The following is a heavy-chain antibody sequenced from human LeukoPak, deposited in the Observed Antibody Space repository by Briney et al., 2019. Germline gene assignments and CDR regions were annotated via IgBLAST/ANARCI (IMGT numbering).Heavy chain of an antibody. CDR3: ARGDDSGYYDYFDY. CDR1: GFTVDSNY. J-gene: IGHJ4*02. Sequence: GGSLRLSCAASGFTVDSNYLSWVRQAPGKGLEWVSTIYTGGNTYYAASVKGRFTISRDFSKNTVFLHMNSLRAEDTAMYYCARGDDSGYYDYFDYRGQGALVTVSS. D-gene: IGHD3-22*01. V-gene: IGHV3-53*01. CDR2: IYTGGNT.